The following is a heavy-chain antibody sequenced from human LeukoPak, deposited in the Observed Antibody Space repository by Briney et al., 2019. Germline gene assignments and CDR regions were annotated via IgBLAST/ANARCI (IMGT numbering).Heavy chain of an antibody. D-gene: IGHD6-13*01. CDR2: ISSSSSYI. CDR3: ASIAAAGTFDP. CDR1: GFTFSTHS. J-gene: IGHJ5*02. Sequence: PGGSLRLSCAASGFTFSTHSMNWLRQAPGKGLEWVSSISSSSSYIYYADSVKGRFTISRDNAKNSLYLQMNSLRAEDTAVYYCASIAAAGTFDPWGQGTLVTVSS. V-gene: IGHV3-21*01.